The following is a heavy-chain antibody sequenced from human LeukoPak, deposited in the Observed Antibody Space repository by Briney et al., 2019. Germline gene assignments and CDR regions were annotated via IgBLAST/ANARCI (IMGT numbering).Heavy chain of an antibody. CDR3: ARHKRGYDFNFDY. CDR2: IYYSGST. D-gene: IGHD5-12*01. CDR1: GGSISSSSYY. V-gene: IGHV4-39*01. J-gene: IGHJ4*02. Sequence: SETLSLTCTVSGGSISSSSYYWGWIRQPPGKGLEWIGSIYYSGSTYYNPSLKSRVTISVDTSKNQFSLKLSSVTAADTAVYYCARHKRGYDFNFDYWGPGTLVTVSS.